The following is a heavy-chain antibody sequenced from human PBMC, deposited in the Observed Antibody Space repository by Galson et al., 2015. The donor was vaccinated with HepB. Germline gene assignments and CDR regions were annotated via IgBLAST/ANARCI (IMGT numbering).Heavy chain of an antibody. V-gene: IGHV4-34*01. Sequence: ETLSLTCAVFGGSFSDYYWSWIRQPPGKGLEWIGEINHIGYTNHNPSLKSRVTISVDTSKNQFSLKLSSVTAADTAVFYCARRGGFSFHSKSRFDYWGQGTLVTVSS. J-gene: IGHJ4*02. CDR3: ARRGGFSFHSKSRFDY. CDR2: INHIGYT. D-gene: IGHD3-10*01. CDR1: GGSFSDYY.